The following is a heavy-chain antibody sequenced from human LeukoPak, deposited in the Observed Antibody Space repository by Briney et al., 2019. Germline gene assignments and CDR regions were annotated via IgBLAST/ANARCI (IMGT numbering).Heavy chain of an antibody. J-gene: IGHJ5*02. CDR1: GYTFTSYG. CDR2: ISAYNGNT. D-gene: IGHD1-1*01. V-gene: IGHV1-18*01. Sequence: ASVKVSCKASGYTFTSYGISWVRQAPGQGLEWMGWISAYNGNTNYAQKLQGRVTMTTDTSTSTAYMELRSLRSDDTAVCYCARDRPRYNWNLNWFDPWGQGTLVTVSS. CDR3: ARDRPRYNWNLNWFDP.